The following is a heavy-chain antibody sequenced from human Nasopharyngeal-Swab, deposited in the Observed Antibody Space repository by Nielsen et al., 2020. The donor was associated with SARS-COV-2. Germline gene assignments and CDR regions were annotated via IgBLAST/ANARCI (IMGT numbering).Heavy chain of an antibody. Sequence: ASVKVSCKASGYTFTDYYMHWVRQAPGQGLEWMGCINPHSGGTNYAQKSQGWVTMTRDTSINTAYMDLSRLTSDDTAVYYCATDGSGSYPLYYFDYWGQGTLVTVSS. CDR3: ATDGSGSYPLYYFDY. J-gene: IGHJ4*02. D-gene: IGHD3-10*01. CDR1: GYTFTDYY. CDR2: INPHSGGT. V-gene: IGHV1-2*04.